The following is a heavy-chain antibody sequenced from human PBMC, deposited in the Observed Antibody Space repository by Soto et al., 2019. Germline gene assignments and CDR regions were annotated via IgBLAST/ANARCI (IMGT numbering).Heavy chain of an antibody. J-gene: IGHJ3*02. V-gene: IGHV3-23*01. CDR1: GFTFSSYA. D-gene: IGHD3-3*01. Sequence: HPGGSLRLSCAASGFTFSSYAMSWVRQAPGKGLEWVSAISGSGGSTYYADSVKGRFTISRDNSKNTLYLQMNSLRAEDTAVYYCAKGSRGGRFLEWPNAFDIWGQGTMVTVSS. CDR2: ISGSGGST. CDR3: AKGSRGGRFLEWPNAFDI.